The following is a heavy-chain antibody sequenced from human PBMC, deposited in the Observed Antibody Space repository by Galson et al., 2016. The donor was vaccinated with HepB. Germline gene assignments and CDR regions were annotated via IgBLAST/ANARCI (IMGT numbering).Heavy chain of an antibody. J-gene: IGHJ6*02. V-gene: IGHV2-70*01. D-gene: IGHD3-22*01. CDR1: GFSLSTSGMC. CDR3: ARSLRYDSSGYSPAGNYYYGMDV. Sequence: PALVKPTQTLTLTCTVSGFSLSTSGMCVSWIRQPPGKALEWLALIDWDDDKYYSTSLKTRLTIPKDTSKNQVVLTMTNMHPVDTATYYCARSLRYDSSGYSPAGNYYYGMDVWGQGTTVTVSS. CDR2: IDWDDDK.